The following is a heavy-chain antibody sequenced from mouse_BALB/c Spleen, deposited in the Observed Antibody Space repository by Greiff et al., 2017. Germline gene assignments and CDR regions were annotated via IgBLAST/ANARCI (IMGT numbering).Heavy chain of an antibody. CDR1: GYTFTSYW. CDR3: ARDYGSSYWYFDV. V-gene: IGHV1-7*01. J-gene: IGHJ1*01. CDR2: INPSTGYT. D-gene: IGHD1-1*01. Sequence: VKLMESGAELAKPGASVKMSCKASGYTFTSYWMHWVKQKPGQGLEWIGYINPSTGYTEYNQKFKDKATLTADKSSSTAYMQLSSLTSEDSAVYYCARDYGSSYWYFDVWGAGTTVTVSS.